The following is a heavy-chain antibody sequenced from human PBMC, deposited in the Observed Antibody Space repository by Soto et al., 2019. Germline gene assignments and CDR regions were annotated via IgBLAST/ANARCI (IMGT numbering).Heavy chain of an antibody. D-gene: IGHD3-9*01. J-gene: IGHJ6*02. V-gene: IGHV3-48*02. CDR3: AREGKRVLRYFDWSPYYYYYGMDV. CDR1: GFTFSSYS. CDR2: ISSSSTI. Sequence: PGWSLRLSCASSGFTFSSYSMNWVRQAPGKGLEWVSYISSSSTIYYADSVKGRFTISRDNAKNSLYLLMNSLRDEDTAVYYCAREGKRVLRYFDWSPYYYYYGMDVWGQGTTVTVSS.